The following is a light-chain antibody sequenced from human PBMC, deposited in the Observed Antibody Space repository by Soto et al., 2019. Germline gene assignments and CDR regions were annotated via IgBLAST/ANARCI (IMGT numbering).Light chain of an antibody. J-gene: IGKJ1*01. CDR1: QSISSW. CDR2: DAS. V-gene: IGKV1-5*01. Sequence: DIQMTQSPSTLSASVGDRVTITCRASQSISSWLAWYQQKPGKAPKLLIYDASSLESGVPSRFSGSGSGTVFTLTISSLQPDDFATYYCQQYNSYSPRTFGQGTKVDIK. CDR3: QQYNSYSPRT.